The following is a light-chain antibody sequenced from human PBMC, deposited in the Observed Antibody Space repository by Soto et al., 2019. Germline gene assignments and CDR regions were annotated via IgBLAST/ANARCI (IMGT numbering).Light chain of an antibody. V-gene: IGLV1-40*01. J-gene: IGLJ2*01. CDR3: QSYDNSLSGWV. CDR2: GNS. Sequence: QSVLTQPPSVSGAPGQRVTISCTGGSSNIGAGYDVHWYKQLPGTAPKVLIYGNSNRPSGVPDRFSGSKSATSASLAITGLQAEDEADYYCQSYDNSLSGWVFGGGTKLTVL. CDR1: SSNIGAGYD.